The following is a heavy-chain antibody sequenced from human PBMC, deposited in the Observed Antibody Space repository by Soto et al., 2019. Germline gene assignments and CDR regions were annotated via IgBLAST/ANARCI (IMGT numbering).Heavy chain of an antibody. CDR3: ARGYCSSTSCYDFDY. Sequence: ASETLYLTCAVYGGSFSGYYWSWMRQPPGKGLEWIGEINHSGSTNYNPSLKSRVTISVDTSKNQFSLKLSSVTAADTAVYYCARGYCSSTSCYDFDYWGQGTLVTVSS. D-gene: IGHD2-2*01. V-gene: IGHV4-34*01. J-gene: IGHJ4*02. CDR1: GGSFSGYY. CDR2: INHSGST.